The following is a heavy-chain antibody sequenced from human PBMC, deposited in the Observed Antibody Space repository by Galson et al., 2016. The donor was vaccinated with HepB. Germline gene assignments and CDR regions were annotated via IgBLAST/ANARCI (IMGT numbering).Heavy chain of an antibody. CDR2: INSDGSST. CDR1: GFTFSTNS. D-gene: IGHD3-10*01. J-gene: IGHJ2*01. Sequence: SLRLSCAASGFTFSTNSMNWVRQAPGKGLVWVSRINSDGSSTSYVDSVKGRFTISRDNAKNTLYLQMNSLRAEDTAVYYCARASLHMVRGVSQWYFDLWGRGTLVTVSS. V-gene: IGHV3-74*01. CDR3: ARASLHMVRGVSQWYFDL.